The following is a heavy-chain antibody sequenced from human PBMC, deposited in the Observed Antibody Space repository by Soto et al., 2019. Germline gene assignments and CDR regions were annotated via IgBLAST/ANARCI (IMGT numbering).Heavy chain of an antibody. Sequence: QVQLVESGGGVVQPGRSLRLSCAASGFTFSSYGMHWVRQAPGKGLEWVAAILYDGSNTYYADSVKGRFTISRDNSKNTLYLQMNSLRAEDTAVYYCARGAYYDVLTGSYSYGMDVWGQGTTVTVSS. CDR1: GFTFSSYG. D-gene: IGHD3-9*01. CDR2: ILYDGSNT. J-gene: IGHJ6*02. CDR3: ARGAYYDVLTGSYSYGMDV. V-gene: IGHV3-30*03.